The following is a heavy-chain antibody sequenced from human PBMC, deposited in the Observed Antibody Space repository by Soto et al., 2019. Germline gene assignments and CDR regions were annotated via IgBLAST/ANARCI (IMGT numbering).Heavy chain of an antibody. Sequence: PSETLSLTCTVSGGSISSSSYYWGWIRQPPGKGLEWIGSIYYSGSTYYNPSLKSRVTISVDTSKNQFSLKLGSVTAADTAVYYCAITQTNYYGLSYYYYYGMDVWGQGTTVTVSS. J-gene: IGHJ6*02. CDR2: IYYSGST. CDR3: AITQTNYYGLSYYYYYGMDV. D-gene: IGHD3-10*01. V-gene: IGHV4-39*01. CDR1: GGSISSSSYY.